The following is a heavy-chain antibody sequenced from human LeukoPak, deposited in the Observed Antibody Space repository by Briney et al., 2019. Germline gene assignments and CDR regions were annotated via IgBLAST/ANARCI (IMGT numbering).Heavy chain of an antibody. CDR3: ARMVAATNWFDP. CDR2: IYYSGST. D-gene: IGHD2-15*01. J-gene: IGHJ5*02. V-gene: IGHV4-30-4*01. CDR1: GGSITSGDYY. Sequence: SETLSLTCTVSGGSITSGDYYWSWIRQPPGKGLEWIGYIYYSGSTYYNPSLKSRVTFSVDTSKNHFSLKLTSVTAADTAVYYCARMVAATNWFDPWGRGTLVTVSS.